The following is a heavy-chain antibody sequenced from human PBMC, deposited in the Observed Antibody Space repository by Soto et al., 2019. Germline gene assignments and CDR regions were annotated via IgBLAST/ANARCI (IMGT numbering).Heavy chain of an antibody. Sequence: QVQLQESGPGLVKPSGILSLTCAVSGVSVTNVNWWSWVRQPPGKGLEWIGEAHHSGGTHYNPSLKSRVTISVDTSKAQVSLKLSSVTAADTAIYYCARNDYYSSDYWGQGTLVTVSS. CDR3: ARNDYYSSDY. J-gene: IGHJ4*02. V-gene: IGHV4-4*02. D-gene: IGHD4-17*01. CDR1: GVSVTNVNW. CDR2: AHHSGGT.